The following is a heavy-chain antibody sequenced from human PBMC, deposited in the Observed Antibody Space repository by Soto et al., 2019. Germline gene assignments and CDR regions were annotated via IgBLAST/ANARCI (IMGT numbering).Heavy chain of an antibody. J-gene: IGHJ6*02. CDR1: GGTFSSYA. D-gene: IGHD3-10*01. CDR3: ERSGAPYYYGSGSYYYYGMDV. Sequence: ASVKVSCKASGGTFSSYAISWVRQAPGQGLEWMGRIIPILGIANYAQKFQGRVTITADKSTSTAYMELSSLRSEDTAVYYCERSGAPYYYGSGSYYYYGMDVWGQGTTVTVSS. V-gene: IGHV1-69*04. CDR2: IIPILGIA.